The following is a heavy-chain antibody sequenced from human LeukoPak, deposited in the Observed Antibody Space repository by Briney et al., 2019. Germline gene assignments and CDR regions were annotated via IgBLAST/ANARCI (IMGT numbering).Heavy chain of an antibody. J-gene: IGHJ4*02. CDR2: IIPIFGTA. V-gene: IGHV1-69*13. Sequence: SVKVSCKASGGTFSSYAISWVRQAPGQGLEWMGGIIPIFGTANYAQKFQGRVTTTADESTSTAYMELSSLRSEDTAVYYCASGYYYDSSGYYSDMYYFDYWGQGTLVTVSS. CDR3: ASGYYYDSSGYYSDMYYFDY. CDR1: GGTFSSYA. D-gene: IGHD3-22*01.